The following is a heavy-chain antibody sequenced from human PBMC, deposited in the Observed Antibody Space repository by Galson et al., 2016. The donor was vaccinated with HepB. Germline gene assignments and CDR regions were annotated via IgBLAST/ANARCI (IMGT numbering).Heavy chain of an antibody. V-gene: IGHV3-30-3*02. D-gene: IGHD1-26*01. CDR3: VQGSTAPAV. Sequence: SLRLSCAASGFIFNSHAMNWVRQAPGKGLEWVAVISYDGSKEYYADSVKGRFTISRDNSKNTLYLHMNSLRAEDTAVYYCVQGSTAPAVWGKGTTVTVSS. J-gene: IGHJ6*04. CDR2: ISYDGSKE. CDR1: GFIFNSHA.